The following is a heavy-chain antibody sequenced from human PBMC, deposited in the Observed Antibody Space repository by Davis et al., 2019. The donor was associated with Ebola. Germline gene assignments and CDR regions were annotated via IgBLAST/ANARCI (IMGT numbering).Heavy chain of an antibody. D-gene: IGHD3-3*01. J-gene: IGHJ4*02. CDR2: IYHSGST. CDR1: GGSIDSSDYY. CDR3: ASGVFGVTYYFDH. V-gene: IGHV4-39*07. Sequence: SETLSLTCTISGGSIDSSDYYWGWIRQPPGKGLEWIGSIYHSGSTYYNPSLRSRLIISVDRSKNQFSLKLNSVTAADTAMYYCASGVFGVTYYFDHWGQGALVTVSS.